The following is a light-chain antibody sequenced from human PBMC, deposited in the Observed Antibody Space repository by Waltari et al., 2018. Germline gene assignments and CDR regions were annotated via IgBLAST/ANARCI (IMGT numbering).Light chain of an antibody. CDR3: QQDQSYPLT. J-gene: IGKJ4*01. Sequence: DIQMTQSPSTLSASVGGRVTIPCLASQRIGSWLDWYQQKPGKAPKFLIYNVSNLESGVPARFSGSGSGTEFTLTISSLQPDDVATYYCQQDQSYPLTFGGGSKVEIK. CDR2: NVS. V-gene: IGKV1-5*03. CDR1: QRIGSW.